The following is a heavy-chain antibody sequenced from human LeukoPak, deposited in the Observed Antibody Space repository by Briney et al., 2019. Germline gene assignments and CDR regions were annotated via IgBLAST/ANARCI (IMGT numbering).Heavy chain of an antibody. Sequence: PGRSLRLSCAASGFTFSSYGMHWVRQAPGRGLEWVAVISYDGSNKYYADSVKGRFTISRDNSKNTLYLQMNSLRAEDTAVYYCAKDRAVFSDYYGMDVWGQGTTVTVSS. CDR2: ISYDGSNK. V-gene: IGHV3-30*18. CDR1: GFTFSSYG. D-gene: IGHD3-10*01. J-gene: IGHJ6*02. CDR3: AKDRAVFSDYYGMDV.